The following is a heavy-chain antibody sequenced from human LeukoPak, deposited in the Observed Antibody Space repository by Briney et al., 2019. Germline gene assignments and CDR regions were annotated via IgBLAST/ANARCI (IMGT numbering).Heavy chain of an antibody. CDR3: ARDLGGTPQPNAFDI. Sequence: SETLSLTCTVSGGSISSYYWSWIRQPPGKGLEWIGYIYYSGSTNYNPSLKSRVTISVDTSKNQFSLKLSSVTAADTAVYYCARDLGGTPQPNAFDIWGQGTMVTVSS. CDR1: GGSISSYY. V-gene: IGHV4-59*01. J-gene: IGHJ3*02. CDR2: IYYSGST. D-gene: IGHD4-23*01.